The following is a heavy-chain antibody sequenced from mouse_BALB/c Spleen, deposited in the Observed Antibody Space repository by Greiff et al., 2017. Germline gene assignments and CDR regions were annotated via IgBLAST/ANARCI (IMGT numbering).Heavy chain of an antibody. J-gene: IGHJ1*01. V-gene: IGHV5-6-5*01. D-gene: IGHD2-1*01. CDR3: ARGTYGNYAYWYFDV. CDR1: GFTFSSYA. Sequence: EVQLVESGGGLVKPGGSLKLSCAASGFTFSSYAMSWVRQTPEKRLEWVASISSGGNTYYPDSVKGRFTISRDNARNILYLQMSSLRSEDTAMYYCARGTYGNYAYWYFDVWGAGTTVTVSS. CDR2: ISSGGNT.